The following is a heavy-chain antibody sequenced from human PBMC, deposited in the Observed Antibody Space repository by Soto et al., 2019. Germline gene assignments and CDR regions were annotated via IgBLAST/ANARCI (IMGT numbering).Heavy chain of an antibody. Sequence: SAKPTSEAPRVRIKSRSMRSARHSPRQGLEWMGGMIPIFGTAKYAQKFQGRVAITADESTSTAYMELSSLRSEDTAVYYCERDAGGNYYGYYFEYWGKGSFVIV. J-gene: IGHJ4*02. CDR2: MIPIFGTA. CDR1: RVRIKSRS. D-gene: IGHD3-10*01. CDR3: ERDAGGNYYGYYFEY. V-gene: IGHV1-69*13.